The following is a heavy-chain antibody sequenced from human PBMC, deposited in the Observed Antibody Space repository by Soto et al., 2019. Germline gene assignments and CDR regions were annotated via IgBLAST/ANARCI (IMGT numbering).Heavy chain of an antibody. D-gene: IGHD1-1*01. V-gene: IGHV1-18*01. J-gene: IGHJ6*02. CDR3: ARVPGQRTEDYYGMDV. Sequence: QVQLVQSGAEVKKPGASVKVSCKASGYTFTSYGISWVRQAPGQGLEWMGWISAYNGNTNYAQKLQGRVTMTTDTSTSTADMELRSLRSDDTAVYYCARVPGQRTEDYYGMDVWGQGTTVTVSS. CDR1: GYTFTSYG. CDR2: ISAYNGNT.